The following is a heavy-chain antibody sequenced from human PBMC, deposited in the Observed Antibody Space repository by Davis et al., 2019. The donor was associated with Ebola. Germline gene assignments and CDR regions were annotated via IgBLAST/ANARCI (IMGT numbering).Heavy chain of an antibody. CDR3: ARQGSNRNFDY. Sequence: GESLKISCAASGFSFSTYAMHWVRQAPGKGLEWVAVIWYDGSNKYYADSVKGRFTISRDNSKNTLYLQMNSQRAEDTAVYYCARQGSNRNFDYWGQGTLVTVSS. CDR1: GFSFSTYA. J-gene: IGHJ4*02. D-gene: IGHD4-11*01. V-gene: IGHV3-33*01. CDR2: IWYDGSNK.